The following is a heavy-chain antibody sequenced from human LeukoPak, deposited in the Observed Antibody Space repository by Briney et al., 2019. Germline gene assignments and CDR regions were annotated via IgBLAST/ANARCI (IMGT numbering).Heavy chain of an antibody. J-gene: IGHJ6*03. Sequence: GGSLRLSCAASGFTFSSYAMSWVRQAPGKGLEWVSAISGSGGSTYYADSVKGRFTISRDNSKNTLYLQMNSLRAEDTAVYYCAKDRGGRRYYCYYYMDVWGEGTTVTVSS. D-gene: IGHD3-10*01. CDR3: AKDRGGRRYYCYYYMDV. CDR1: GFTFSSYA. CDR2: ISGSGGST. V-gene: IGHV3-23*01.